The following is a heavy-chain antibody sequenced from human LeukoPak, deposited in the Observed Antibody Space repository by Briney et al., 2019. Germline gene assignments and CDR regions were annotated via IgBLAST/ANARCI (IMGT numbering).Heavy chain of an antibody. CDR2: ISSSSSYI. CDR3: ARGRWELLKYFDY. V-gene: IGHV3-21*01. CDR1: GFTFSSYS. J-gene: IGHJ4*02. Sequence: GGSLRLSCAASGFTFSSYSMNWVRQAPGKGLEWVSSISSSSSYIYYADSVKGRFTTSRDNAKNSLYLQMNSLRAEDTAVYYCARGRWELLKYFDYWGQGTLVTVSS. D-gene: IGHD1-26*01.